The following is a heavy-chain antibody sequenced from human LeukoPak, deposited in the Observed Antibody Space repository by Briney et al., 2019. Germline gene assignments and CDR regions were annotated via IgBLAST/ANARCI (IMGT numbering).Heavy chain of an antibody. V-gene: IGHV1-2*02. CDR1: GYTFTGYY. CDR3: AISKVPNYYDFWSGYYTGYFDY. J-gene: IGHJ4*02. Sequence: ASVKVSCKASGYTFTGYYMHWVRQAPGQGLEWMGWINPNSGGTNYAQKFQGGVTMTRDTSISTAYMELSRLRSDDTAVYYCAISKVPNYYDFWSGYYTGYFDYWGQGTLVTVSS. CDR2: INPNSGGT. D-gene: IGHD3-3*01.